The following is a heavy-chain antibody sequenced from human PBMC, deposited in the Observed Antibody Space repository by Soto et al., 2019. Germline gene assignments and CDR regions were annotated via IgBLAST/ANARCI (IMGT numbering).Heavy chain of an antibody. Sequence: AASVKVSCKASGYTFTSYRISWVRQAPGQGLEWMGWISAYNGNTNYAQKLQGRVTMTTDTSTSKAYMELRSLRSDDTAVYYCAIDSTSYDSSGYSDCWGQGTLVAVSS. J-gene: IGHJ4*02. V-gene: IGHV1-18*04. CDR3: AIDSTSYDSSGYSDC. CDR1: GYTFTSYR. CDR2: ISAYNGNT. D-gene: IGHD3-22*01.